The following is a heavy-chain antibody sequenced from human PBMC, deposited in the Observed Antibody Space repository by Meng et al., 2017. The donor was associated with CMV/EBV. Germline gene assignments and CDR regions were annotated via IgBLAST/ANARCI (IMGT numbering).Heavy chain of an antibody. J-gene: IGHJ4*02. CDR2: IYNGGNSE. Sequence: GGPLRLSCAASGFTFSNYAMSWIRQAPGKGLEWVSVIYNGGNSEYYADSVKGRFTISRDDSKNTLYLRMNSLRAEDTAVYYCASGGTRWFVPFGYWGLGTLVTVSS. V-gene: IGHV3-23*03. CDR3: ASGGTRWFVPFGY. D-gene: IGHD3-10*01. CDR1: GFTFSNYA.